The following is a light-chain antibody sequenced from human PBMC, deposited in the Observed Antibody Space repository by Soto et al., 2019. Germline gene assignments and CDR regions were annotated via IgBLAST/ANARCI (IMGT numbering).Light chain of an antibody. CDR2: LAS. CDR3: MHALQTPRT. CDR1: QSLQHNNGNTL. J-gene: IGKJ1*01. Sequence: EIVMTQSPLSLTVTPGEPASISCKSSQSLQHNNGNTLLDWYMQKPGQSPQLLIYLASRRAPGAPDRVSGSGSGTDFTLRISTVEAEDAAIYYCMHALQTPRTFGQGTKLEI. V-gene: IGKV2-28*01.